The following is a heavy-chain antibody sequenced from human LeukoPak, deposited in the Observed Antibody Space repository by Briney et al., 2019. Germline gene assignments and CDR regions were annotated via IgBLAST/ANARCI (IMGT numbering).Heavy chain of an antibody. CDR1: GFTFSSYG. J-gene: IGHJ2*01. Sequence: PGGSLRLSCAASGFTFSSYGMHWVRQAPGKGLEWVAVIWYDGSNKYYADSVKGRFTISRDNSKNTLYLQMNSLRAEDTAVYYCAKDKGGYYPYWYFDLWGRGTLVTVSS. CDR3: AKDKGGYYPYWYFDL. D-gene: IGHD3-22*01. CDR2: IWYDGSNK. V-gene: IGHV3-33*06.